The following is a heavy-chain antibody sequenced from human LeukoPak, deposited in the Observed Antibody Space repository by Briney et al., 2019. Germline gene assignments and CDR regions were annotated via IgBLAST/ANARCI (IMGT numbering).Heavy chain of an antibody. CDR2: IDPSDSYT. J-gene: IGHJ4*02. Sequence: GESLSISCKGPGYSFTSYWISWVRQMPGKGLEWMGRIDPSDSYTNYSPSFQGHVTISADKSISTAYLQWSSLKASDTAMYYCARHIDGYSTSFDYWGQGTLVTVSS. V-gene: IGHV5-10-1*01. D-gene: IGHD5-24*01. CDR3: ARHIDGYSTSFDY. CDR1: GYSFTSYW.